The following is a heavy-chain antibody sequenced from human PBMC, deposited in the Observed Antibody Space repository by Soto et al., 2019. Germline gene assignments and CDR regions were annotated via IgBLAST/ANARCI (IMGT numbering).Heavy chain of an antibody. CDR3: ARYGCSGGRCYYCDY. J-gene: IGHJ4*02. Sequence: QVQLQESGPGLVKPSETLSLTCTVSGGSISGYFWSWIRQSPGKGLEWIGYIHYSGSTHYNPSLHSRVTIAVDTPKNQFSLQLSSVSAADTAVYYCARYGCSGGRCYYCDYWGQGTLVTVAS. D-gene: IGHD2-15*01. CDR2: IHYSGST. CDR1: GGSISGYF. V-gene: IGHV4-59*01.